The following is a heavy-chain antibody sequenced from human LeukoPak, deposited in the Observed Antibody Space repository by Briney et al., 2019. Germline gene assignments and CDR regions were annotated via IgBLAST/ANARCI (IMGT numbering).Heavy chain of an antibody. Sequence: SQTLSLTCAISGDSVSSNRSSWTWIRQSPSRGLEWLGRTYYRSKWYNDYAVSLKSRISINPDTSKTKFSLQLDSVTPEDTAVYYCSRSDGGSDFDYWGQGTLVTVSS. CDR1: GDSVSSNRSS. V-gene: IGHV6-1*01. CDR3: SRSDGGSDFDY. J-gene: IGHJ4*02. CDR2: TYYRSKWYN. D-gene: IGHD5-24*01.